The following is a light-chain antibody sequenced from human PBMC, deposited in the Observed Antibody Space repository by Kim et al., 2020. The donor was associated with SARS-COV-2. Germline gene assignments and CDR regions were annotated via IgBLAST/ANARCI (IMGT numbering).Light chain of an antibody. CDR2: AAS. CDR3: QQRT. Sequence: PASLSASVGDRVTISWRASQSISSYLNWYQQKPGKAPKLMIYAASSLKIGVPSRFSGSGSGTDFTLTISSLQPEDFATYYCQQRTFGQGTKVDIK. CDR1: QSISSY. V-gene: IGKV1-39*01. J-gene: IGKJ1*01.